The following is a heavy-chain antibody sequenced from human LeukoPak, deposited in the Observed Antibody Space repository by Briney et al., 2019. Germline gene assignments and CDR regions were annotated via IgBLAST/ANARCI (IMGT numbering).Heavy chain of an antibody. CDR1: VVTFSRDG. CDR3: AKDRGWTGDAFDI. CDR2: IGGSGIII. V-gene: IGHV3-23*01. D-gene: IGHD3/OR15-3a*01. J-gene: IGHJ3*02. Sequence: VGSPRLSSAPSVVTFSRDGMSSVREAPGTGLEWLSAIGGSGIIIYYADSGKGRVSISRDKSKKTLYLQMNSLRAEDTAVYYCAKDRGWTGDAFDIWGQGTMVTVSS.